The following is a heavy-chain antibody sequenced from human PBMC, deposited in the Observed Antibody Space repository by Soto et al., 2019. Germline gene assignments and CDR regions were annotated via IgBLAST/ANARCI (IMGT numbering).Heavy chain of an antibody. D-gene: IGHD3-10*02. Sequence: SVQVSCKAPGYTFTSSGIRWVRPAPAQVLEWRGWISTYYANTNYAQNLRGRVTMTTDTSTSTAYMELRSLRYDVTAVYHCANSPPRLSNPVRGLCSWS. V-gene: IGHV1-18*04. CDR3: ANSPPRLSNPVRGLCS. J-gene: IGHJ5*01. CDR2: ISTYYANT. CDR1: GYTFTSSG.